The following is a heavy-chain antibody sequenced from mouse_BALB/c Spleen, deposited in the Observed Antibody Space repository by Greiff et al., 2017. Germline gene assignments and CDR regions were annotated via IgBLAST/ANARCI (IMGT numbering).Heavy chain of an antibody. V-gene: IGHV3-2*02. D-gene: IGHD2-14*01. CDR3: ARGTYYRYEAMDY. Sequence: EVKLQESGPGLVKPSQSLSLTCTVTGYSITSDYAWNWIRQFPGNKLEWMGYISYSGSTSYNPSLKSRISITRDTSKNQFFLQLNSVTTEDTATYYCARGTYYRYEAMDYWGQGTSVTVSS. CDR1: GYSITSDYA. J-gene: IGHJ4*01. CDR2: ISYSGST.